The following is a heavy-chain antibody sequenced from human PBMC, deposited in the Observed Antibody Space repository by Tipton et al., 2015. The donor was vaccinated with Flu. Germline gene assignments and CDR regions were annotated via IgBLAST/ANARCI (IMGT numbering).Heavy chain of an antibody. CDR1: GGIFRNYA. Sequence: QLVQSGAEVKKPGSSVKVSCKASGGIFRNYAINWVRQAPGQGLEWIGGIIAILGTTNYAQKFQGRVTITADESTSTTYMELSSLRSEDTAVYYCARGGVAPAAKIKPTLDYWGQGTLVTVSS. V-gene: IGHV1-69*01. CDR3: ARGGVAPAAKIKPTLDY. J-gene: IGHJ4*02. CDR2: IIAILGTT. D-gene: IGHD2-2*01.